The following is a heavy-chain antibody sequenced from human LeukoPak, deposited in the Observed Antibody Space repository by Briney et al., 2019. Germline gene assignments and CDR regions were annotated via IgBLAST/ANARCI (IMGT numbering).Heavy chain of an antibody. CDR1: GFTFSTYW. J-gene: IGHJ3*01. D-gene: IGHD3-16*01. Sequence: GGSLRLSCVASGFTFSTYWMTWVRQAPGKGLEWVANMKGDGSEKHYVDSVKGRFTISRDNAKSSLYLQMDSLRAEDSAVYYCARPAYTAAYDLWGQGTMVTVSS. CDR2: MKGDGSEK. V-gene: IGHV3-7*01. CDR3: ARPAYTAAYDL.